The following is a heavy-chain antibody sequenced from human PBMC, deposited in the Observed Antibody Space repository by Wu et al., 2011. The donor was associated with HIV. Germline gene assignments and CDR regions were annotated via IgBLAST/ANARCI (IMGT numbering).Heavy chain of an antibody. Sequence: EWVGVDQRLQWKHKLIAQKLQGRVTMTTDTSTSTAYMEVRSLRSDDTAVYYCARDVGYGDPVALDIWGQGTTVTVSS. J-gene: IGHJ3*02. CDR2: QRLQWKH. CDR3: ARDVGYGDPVALDI. V-gene: IGHV1-18*01. D-gene: IGHD4-17*01.